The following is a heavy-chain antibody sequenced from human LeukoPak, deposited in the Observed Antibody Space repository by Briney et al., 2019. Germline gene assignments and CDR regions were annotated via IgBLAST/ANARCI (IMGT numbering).Heavy chain of an antibody. D-gene: IGHD5-12*01. CDR2: IYYSGST. Sequence: SETLSLTCTVSGGSISSYYWSWIRQPPGKGLEWIGYIYYSGSTNYNPSLKSRVTISVDTSKNQFSLKLSSVTAADTAVYYCARFGYSGYDLRGYFDYWGQGTLVTVSS. CDR3: ARFGYSGYDLRGYFDY. CDR1: GGSISSYY. J-gene: IGHJ4*02. V-gene: IGHV4-59*08.